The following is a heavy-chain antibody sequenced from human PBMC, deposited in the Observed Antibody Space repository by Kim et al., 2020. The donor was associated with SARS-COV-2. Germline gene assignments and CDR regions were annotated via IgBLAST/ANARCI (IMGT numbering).Heavy chain of an antibody. Sequence: ASGKVSGKASGYTFTSYAMHWVRQAPGQRLEWMGWINAGNGNTKYSQKFQGRVTITRDTSASTAYMELSSLRSEDTAVYYCARLYYYDSIPDYWGQGTLVTVSS. J-gene: IGHJ4*02. CDR2: INAGNGNT. CDR3: ARLYYYDSIPDY. D-gene: IGHD3-22*01. V-gene: IGHV1-3*01. CDR1: GYTFTSYA.